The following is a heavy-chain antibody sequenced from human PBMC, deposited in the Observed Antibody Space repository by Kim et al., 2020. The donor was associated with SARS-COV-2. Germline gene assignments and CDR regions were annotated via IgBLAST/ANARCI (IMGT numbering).Heavy chain of an antibody. Sequence: GGSLRPSCAASGFTFDDYAMHWVRQAPGKGLEWVSGISWNSGSIGYADSVKGRFTISRDNAKNSLYLQMNSLRAEDTALYYCAKDLHGYCSGGSCYSFWFDPWGQGTLVTVSS. J-gene: IGHJ5*02. V-gene: IGHV3-9*01. CDR3: AKDLHGYCSGGSCYSFWFDP. CDR1: GFTFDDYA. D-gene: IGHD2-15*01. CDR2: ISWNSGSI.